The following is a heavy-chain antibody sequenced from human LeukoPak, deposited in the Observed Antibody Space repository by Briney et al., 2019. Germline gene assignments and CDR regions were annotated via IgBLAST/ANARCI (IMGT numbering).Heavy chain of an antibody. D-gene: IGHD3-10*01. J-gene: IGHJ4*02. Sequence: PSGTLSLTCTVSGGSISSVYWSWVRQPPGKGLEGIGDSYYSGHTNYNPSLNSRVTMSVDTSKNQFPLTLSSVTAADTAVYYCASSPVWSGDPMGYFDYWGQGPLVTVS. V-gene: IGHV4-59*07. CDR1: GGSISSVY. CDR2: SYYSGHT. CDR3: ASSPVWSGDPMGYFDY.